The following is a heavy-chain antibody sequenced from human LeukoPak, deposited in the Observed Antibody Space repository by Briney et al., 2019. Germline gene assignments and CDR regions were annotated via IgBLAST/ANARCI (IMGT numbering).Heavy chain of an antibody. CDR2: IRYDGSNK. CDR1: GFTLSSYG. CDR3: AKAPVRGVISHLDY. J-gene: IGHJ4*02. V-gene: IGHV3-30*02. Sequence: GGSLRLSCAASGFTLSSYGMHWVRQATGKGLEWAAFIRYDGSNKYYADSVKGRFTISRDNSENTLWLQMTSLRAEDTAVYYCAKAPVRGVISHLDYWGQGTLVTVSS. D-gene: IGHD3-10*01.